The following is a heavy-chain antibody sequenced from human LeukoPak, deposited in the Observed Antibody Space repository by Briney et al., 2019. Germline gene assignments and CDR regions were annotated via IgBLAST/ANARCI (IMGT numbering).Heavy chain of an antibody. Sequence: SVKVSCKASGGTFSSYAISWVRQAPGQGLEWMGRIIPILGIANYAQKFQGGVTITADKSTSTAYMELSSLGSEDTAVYYCARAMIAAAGTEYYYYGMDVWGQGTTVTVSS. J-gene: IGHJ6*02. CDR2: IIPILGIA. CDR3: ARAMIAAAGTEYYYYGMDV. D-gene: IGHD6-13*01. V-gene: IGHV1-69*04. CDR1: GGTFSSYA.